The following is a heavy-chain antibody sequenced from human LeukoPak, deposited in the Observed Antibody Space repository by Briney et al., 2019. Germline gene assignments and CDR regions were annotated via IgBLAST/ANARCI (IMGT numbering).Heavy chain of an antibody. Sequence: GGSLRLSCTASGFTFGDYTMSWFRQAPGKGLEWIGFIRSKAYGGTTEYAASVKGRFTISRDDSKSIAYLQMNRLKTEDTAVYYCSSEAGSGSYYSAFDIWGQGTMVTVSS. J-gene: IGHJ3*02. CDR3: SSEAGSGSYYSAFDI. CDR2: IRSKAYGGTT. CDR1: GFTFGDYT. V-gene: IGHV3-49*03. D-gene: IGHD3-10*01.